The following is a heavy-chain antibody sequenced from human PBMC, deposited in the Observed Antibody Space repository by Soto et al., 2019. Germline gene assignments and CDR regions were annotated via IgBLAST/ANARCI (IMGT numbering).Heavy chain of an antibody. CDR2: IYYSGSN. D-gene: IGHD4-17*01. CDR1: GGSISSSTYY. J-gene: IGHJ4*02. CDR3: ANSYGDYVSY. Sequence: QLQLQESGPGLVKPSETLSLTCTVSGGSISSSTYYWGWIRQPPGKGLEWIGRIYYSGSNYYNPSLKSRVTRSVHTPKNQFSLKLSSVTAADTAVYYCANSYGDYVSYWGQGTLVTVSS. V-gene: IGHV4-39*01.